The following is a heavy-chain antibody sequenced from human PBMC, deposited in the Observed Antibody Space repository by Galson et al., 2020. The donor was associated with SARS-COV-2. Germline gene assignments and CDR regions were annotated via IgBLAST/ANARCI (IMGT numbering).Heavy chain of an antibody. CDR3: AREERYCSSPSCLPGGLGELSLYLYDAPDRRYYYYGMDV. J-gene: IGHJ6*02. CDR2: ISSSSSYI. Sequence: GESLKISCAASGFTFSSYSMNWVRQAPGKGLEWVSSISSSSSYIYYADSVKGRFTISRDNAKNSLYLQMNSLRAEDTAVYYCAREERYCSSPSCLPGGLGELSLYLYDAPDRRYYYYGMDVWGQGTTVTVSS. V-gene: IGHV3-21*01. D-gene: IGHD3-16*02. CDR1: GFTFSSYS.